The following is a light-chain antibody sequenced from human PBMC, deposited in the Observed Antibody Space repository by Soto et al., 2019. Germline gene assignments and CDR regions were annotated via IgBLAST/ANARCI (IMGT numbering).Light chain of an antibody. CDR1: SSDVGGYNY. Sequence: QSALTQPASVSGSPGQSITLSCTGTSSDVGGYNYVSWYQQHPGKAPHLIIFDVSNRPSGVCNRFSGSKSGNSASLTISGFQAEDEADYYCSSYTCSNSPVVFGGGTKLTVL. CDR2: DVS. J-gene: IGLJ2*01. V-gene: IGLV2-14*01. CDR3: SSYTCSNSPVV.